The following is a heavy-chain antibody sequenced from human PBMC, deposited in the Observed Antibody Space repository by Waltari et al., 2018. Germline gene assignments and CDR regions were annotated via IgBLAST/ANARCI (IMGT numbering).Heavy chain of an antibody. CDR1: GDSLAQAA. CDR2: FDPEYGEA. Sequence: QVQLVQPGAEVKQPGASVKVSCRVSGDSLAQAALHWVRQGSGQGLEWLGGFDPEYGEAVYAQEFQGRVTMTEDTSKDTAYMELSSLTYEDTAVYYCTRDRVGYCSGGTCYSRWFDPWGQGTLVTVSS. D-gene: IGHD2-15*01. CDR3: TRDRVGYCSGGTCYSRWFDP. J-gene: IGHJ5*02. V-gene: IGHV1-24*01.